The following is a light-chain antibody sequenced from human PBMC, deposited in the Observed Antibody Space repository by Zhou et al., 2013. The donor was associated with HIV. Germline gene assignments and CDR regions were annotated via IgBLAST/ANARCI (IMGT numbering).Light chain of an antibody. CDR3: QQYNSYSS. CDR1: QDIGTY. CDR2: KAS. J-gene: IGKJ1*01. V-gene: IGKV1-8*01. Sequence: AIRMTQSPSSFSASTGDRVTITCRASQDIGTYLAWYQQKPGKAPQLLIYKASILESGVPSRFSGSGSGTEFTLTISSLQPDDFATYFCQQYNSYSSFGQGTKVEIK.